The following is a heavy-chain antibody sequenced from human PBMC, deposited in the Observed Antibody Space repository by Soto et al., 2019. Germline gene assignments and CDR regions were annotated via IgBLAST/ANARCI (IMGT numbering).Heavy chain of an antibody. CDR1: GFTFSSYS. CDR3: ARDTGYSYGYDY. CDR2: ISSSSSTI. Sequence: GSLRLSCAASGFTFSSYSMNWVLQAPGKGLEWVSYISSSSSTIYYADSVKGRFTISRDNAKNSLYPQMNSLRDEDTAVYYCARDTGYSYGYDYWGQGTLVTVSS. D-gene: IGHD5-18*01. V-gene: IGHV3-48*02. J-gene: IGHJ4*02.